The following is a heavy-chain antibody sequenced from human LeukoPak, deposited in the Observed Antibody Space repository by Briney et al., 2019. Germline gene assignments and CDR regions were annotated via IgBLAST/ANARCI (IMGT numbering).Heavy chain of an antibody. Sequence: GGSLRLSCAASGFPFRSYDMHWVRPPTGKGLEWVSAIGTGGDTYYPDSVKGRFTISRDNSKNTLYLQMNSLRAEDTAVYYSAKMSWRLTDFDYWGQGTLVTVSS. J-gene: IGHJ4*02. CDR2: IGTGGDT. D-gene: IGHD3-9*01. CDR3: AKMSWRLTDFDY. V-gene: IGHV3-13*01. CDR1: GFPFRSYD.